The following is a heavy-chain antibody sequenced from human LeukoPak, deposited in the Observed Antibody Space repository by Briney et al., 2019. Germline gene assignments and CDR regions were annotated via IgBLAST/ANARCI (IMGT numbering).Heavy chain of an antibody. CDR2: IWYDGSNN. CDR1: GIIFSDFG. V-gene: IGHV3-33*06. CDR3: AKATCSGASCFSNSRDAFDV. D-gene: IGHD2-15*01. Sequence: GGSLRLSCAASGIIFSDFGMHWVRQAPGKGLEWMAIIWYDGSNNYYADSVKGRFTISRDNSQNTMYLQMNSLRAEDSAVYYCAKATCSGASCFSNSRDAFDVWGQGTMVTVSS. J-gene: IGHJ3*01.